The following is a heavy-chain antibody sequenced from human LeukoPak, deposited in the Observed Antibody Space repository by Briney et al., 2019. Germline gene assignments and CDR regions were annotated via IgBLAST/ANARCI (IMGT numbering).Heavy chain of an antibody. CDR1: GYTFTSYG. V-gene: IGHV1-2*02. J-gene: IGHJ4*02. CDR2: INPNSGGT. CDR3: ARDHIKGGANN. Sequence: ASVKVSCKASGYTFTSYGISWVRQAPGQGLEWMGWINPNSGGTNYAQKFQGRVTMTRDTSISTAYMELSRLRSDDTAVYYCARDHIKGGANNWGQGTLVTVSS. D-gene: IGHD3-16*01.